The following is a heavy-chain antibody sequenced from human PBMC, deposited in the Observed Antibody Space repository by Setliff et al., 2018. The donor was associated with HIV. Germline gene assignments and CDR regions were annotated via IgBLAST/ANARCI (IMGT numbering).Heavy chain of an antibody. Sequence: ASVKVSCKASGYTFTSYAMNWVRQAPGQGLEWMGWLRTGTGDTSYSEKFQGRLTITRDTSANTAYMELSNLRSEDTAIYYCLRRATAAEVFDYWGQGTLVTVSS. V-gene: IGHV1-3*04. D-gene: IGHD6-13*01. J-gene: IGHJ4*02. CDR2: LRTGTGDT. CDR1: GYTFTSYA. CDR3: LRRATAAEVFDY.